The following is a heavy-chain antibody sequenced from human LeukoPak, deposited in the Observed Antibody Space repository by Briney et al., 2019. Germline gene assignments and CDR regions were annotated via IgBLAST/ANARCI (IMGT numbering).Heavy chain of an antibody. CDR1: GGTLSSYA. V-gene: IGHV1-69*05. D-gene: IGHD4-17*01. CDR3: ASGGTVTYYFDY. J-gene: IGHJ4*02. Sequence: ASVKVSCKASGGTLSSYAISWVRRAPGQGLEWMGGIIPIFGTANYAQKFQGRVTITTDESTSTAYMELSSLRSEDTAVYYCASGGTVTYYFDYWGQGTLVTVSS. CDR2: IIPIFGTA.